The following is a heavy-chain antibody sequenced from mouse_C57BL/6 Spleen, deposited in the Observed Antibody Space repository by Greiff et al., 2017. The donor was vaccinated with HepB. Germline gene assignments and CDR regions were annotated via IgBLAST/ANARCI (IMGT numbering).Heavy chain of an antibody. J-gene: IGHJ1*03. CDR1: GYAFSSSW. CDR2: IYPGDGDT. CDR3: AREGTYYYGSGYFDV. D-gene: IGHD1-1*01. Sequence: VQLQQSGPELVKPGASVKISCKASGYAFSSSWMNWVKQRPGKGLEWIGRIYPGDGDTNYNGKFKGKATLTADKSSSTAYMQLSSLTSEDSAVYFCAREGTYYYGSGYFDVWGTGTTVTVSS. V-gene: IGHV1-82*01.